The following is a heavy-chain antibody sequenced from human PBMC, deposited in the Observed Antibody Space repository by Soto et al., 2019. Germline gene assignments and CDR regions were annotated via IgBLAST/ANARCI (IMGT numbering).Heavy chain of an antibody. Sequence: EVQLVVSGGGLVKPGGSLRLSCAASGFSFSSYSMNWVRQAPGKGLEWVSSISSSASHINYADSVKGRFTICRDNAKKSLYLQMNSLIAEDTAVYYCARGYTGYCSGGTCYWFDPWGQGTLVTVSS. CDR3: ARGYTGYCSGGTCYWFDP. V-gene: IGHV3-21*01. D-gene: IGHD2-15*01. CDR1: GFSFSSYS. CDR2: ISSSASHI. J-gene: IGHJ5*02.